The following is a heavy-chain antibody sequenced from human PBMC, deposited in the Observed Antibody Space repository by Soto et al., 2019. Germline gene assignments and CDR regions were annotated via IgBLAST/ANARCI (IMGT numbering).Heavy chain of an antibody. CDR3: VRDDWNYAKGAFDI. J-gene: IGHJ3*02. V-gene: IGHV3-33*01. D-gene: IGHD1-7*01. CDR2: VWHDGSKE. Sequence: QVQLVESGGGVVQPGQSLTLSCAASGFTFSTYGIHWVRQTPGRGLAWVAVVWHDGSKEFYADSVRGRFTVSRDNSNNMVHLQMDSLRAEDTAVYYCVRDDWNYAKGAFDIWGQGTVVTVSS. CDR1: GFTFSTYG.